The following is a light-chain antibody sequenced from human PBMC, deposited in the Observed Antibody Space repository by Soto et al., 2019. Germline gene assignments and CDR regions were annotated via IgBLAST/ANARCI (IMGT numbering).Light chain of an antibody. CDR1: QSVSSSY. V-gene: IGKV3-20*01. Sequence: EIVLTQSPGTLSLSPGERATLSCRASQSVSSSYLAWYQQKPGQAPRLLIYGASSRATGIPDRFSGSGSGTDFTXTISRLEPEDFAVYYCQQYGSSPLTFGGGXXXXI. CDR2: GAS. J-gene: IGKJ4*01. CDR3: QQYGSSPLT.